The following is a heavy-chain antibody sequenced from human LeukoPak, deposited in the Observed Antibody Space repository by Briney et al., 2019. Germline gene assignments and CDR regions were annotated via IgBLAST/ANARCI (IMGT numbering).Heavy chain of an antibody. CDR3: ARLGAVTTGYYYGMDV. D-gene: IGHD4-11*01. CDR2: IYYSGST. J-gene: IGHJ6*02. Sequence: SETLSLTCTVSGGSISSYYWSWIRQPPGKGLEWIGYIYYSGSTNYNPSLKSRVTISVDTSKNQFSPKLSSVTAADTAVYYCARLGAVTTGYYYGMDVWGQGTTVTVSS. V-gene: IGHV4-59*08. CDR1: GGSISSYY.